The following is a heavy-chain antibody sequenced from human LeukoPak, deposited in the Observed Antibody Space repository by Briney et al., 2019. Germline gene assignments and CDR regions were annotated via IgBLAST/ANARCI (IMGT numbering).Heavy chain of an antibody. J-gene: IGHJ4*02. CDR3: ARVAAAGTGGVDY. CDR1: GYTFTGYY. V-gene: IGHV1-2*02. Sequence: GASVKVSCKASGYTFTGYYMHWVRQAPGQGLEWMGWINPNSGGTNYAQKFQGRVTMTRDTSTSTAYMELSRLRSDDTAVYYCARVAAAGTGGVDYWGQGTLVTVSS. CDR2: INPNSGGT. D-gene: IGHD6-13*01.